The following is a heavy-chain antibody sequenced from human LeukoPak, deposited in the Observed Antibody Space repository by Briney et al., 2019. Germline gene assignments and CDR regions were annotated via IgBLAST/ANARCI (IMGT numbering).Heavy chain of an antibody. CDR3: ARDDPTRDAFDI. Sequence: ASVKVSCKASGYTFTGYYMHWVRQAPGQGLEWMGWINPNSGGTNYAQKFQGRVTMTRDTSISTAYMELSRLRSDDTAVYYCARDDPTRDAFDIWGQGTMVTVSS. D-gene: IGHD4-11*01. CDR2: INPNSGGT. V-gene: IGHV1-2*02. J-gene: IGHJ3*02. CDR1: GYTFTGYY.